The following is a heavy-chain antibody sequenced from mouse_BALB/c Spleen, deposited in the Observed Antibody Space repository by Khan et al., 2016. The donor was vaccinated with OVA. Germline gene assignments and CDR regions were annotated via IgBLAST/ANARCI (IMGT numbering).Heavy chain of an antibody. Sequence: EVELVESGGGLVQTGGSRKLSCAASGFTFSGFGMHWVRQAPEKGLEWVAYISSDSNTIYYADTVKGRFTISRSNPKNTLFLQRTSLRSEDTAMYYCARTGYYYFDYWGQGTTLTVSS. CDR1: GFTFSGFG. V-gene: IGHV5-17*02. CDR2: ISSDSNTI. CDR3: ARTGYYYFDY. J-gene: IGHJ2*01. D-gene: IGHD2-3*01.